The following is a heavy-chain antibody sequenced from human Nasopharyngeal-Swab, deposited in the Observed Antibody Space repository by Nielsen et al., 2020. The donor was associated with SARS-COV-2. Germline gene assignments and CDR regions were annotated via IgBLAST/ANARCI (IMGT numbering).Heavy chain of an antibody. J-gene: IGHJ3*02. CDR3: ATPNYYGSGSYRKGGDAFDI. Sequence: GGSLRLSCAASGFTFGSYAMSWVRQAPGKGLEWVSAISGSGGSTYYADSVKGRFTISRDNSKNTLYLQMNSLRAEDTAVYYCATPNYYGSGSYRKGGDAFDIWGQGTMVTVSS. CDR1: GFTFGSYA. CDR2: ISGSGGST. V-gene: IGHV3-23*01. D-gene: IGHD3-10*01.